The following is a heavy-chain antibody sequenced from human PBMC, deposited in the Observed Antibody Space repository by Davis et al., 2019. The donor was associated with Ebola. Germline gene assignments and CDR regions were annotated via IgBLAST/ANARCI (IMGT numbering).Heavy chain of an antibody. Sequence: GGSLRLSCVGSGFPFSHYAMSWVSQAPGKGLQWVSTLSGAVYNAYYADSVEGRFTISRDNSKNTLYLQMNSLGVDDTALYYCAKDQGRGPYGMDVWGQGTTVTVSS. V-gene: IGHV3-23*01. J-gene: IGHJ6*02. CDR1: GFPFSHYA. CDR2: LSGAVYNA. CDR3: AKDQGRGPYGMDV. D-gene: IGHD2-15*01.